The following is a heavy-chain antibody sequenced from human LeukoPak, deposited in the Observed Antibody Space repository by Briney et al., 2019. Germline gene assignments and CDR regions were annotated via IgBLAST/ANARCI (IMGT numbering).Heavy chain of an antibody. CDR2: IKQDGSEK. CDR3: ARDKSDIVVVTTIYYYYYMDV. J-gene: IGHJ6*03. V-gene: IGHV3-7*01. Sequence: GGSLRLSCAASGFTFSTYWMSWVRQAPGKGLEWVANIKQDGSEKDYVDSVKGRFTISRDNAKNSLYLQMNSLRGEDTAVYYCARDKSDIVVVTTIYYYYYMDVWGKGTTVTVSS. D-gene: IGHD2-21*02. CDR1: GFTFSTYW.